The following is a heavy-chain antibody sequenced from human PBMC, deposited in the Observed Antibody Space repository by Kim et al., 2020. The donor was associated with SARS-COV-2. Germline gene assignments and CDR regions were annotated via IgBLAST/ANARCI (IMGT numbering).Heavy chain of an antibody. CDR2: IYSGGST. V-gene: IGHV3-66*01. CDR3: AKTRGGYSYGVVDY. CDR1: GFTVSSNY. J-gene: IGHJ4*01. Sequence: GGSLRLSCAASGFTVSSNYMSWVRQAPGKGLEWVSVIYSGGSTYYADSVKGRFTISRDNSKNTLYLHMNSLRAEDTAVYYCAKTRGGYSYGVVDYWGHGTLVTVSS. D-gene: IGHD5-18*01.